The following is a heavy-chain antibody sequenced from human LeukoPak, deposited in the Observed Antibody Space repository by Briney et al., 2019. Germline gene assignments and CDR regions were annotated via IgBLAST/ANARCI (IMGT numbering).Heavy chain of an antibody. D-gene: IGHD2-2*01. V-gene: IGHV4-34*01. J-gene: IGHJ5*02. CDR1: GGSFSGYY. Sequence: SETLSLTCAVYGGSFSGYYWSWIRQPPGKGLEWIGEINHSGSTNYSPSLKSRVTISVDTSKNQFSLKLSSVTAADTAVYYCARGRRKNMRDIVVVPAAKGGNWFDPWGQGTLVTVSS. CDR3: ARGRRKNMRDIVVVPAAKGGNWFDP. CDR2: INHSGST.